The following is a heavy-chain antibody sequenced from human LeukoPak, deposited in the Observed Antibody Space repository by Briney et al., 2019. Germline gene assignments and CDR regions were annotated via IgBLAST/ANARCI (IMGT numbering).Heavy chain of an antibody. D-gene: IGHD3-3*01. V-gene: IGHV3-7*01. CDR1: GFTFSSYW. J-gene: IGHJ2*01. Sequence: GSLRLSCAASGFTFSSYWTSWVRQAPGKGLEWVANIKQDGSEKYYVDSVKGRFTISRDNAKNSLYLQMNSPRAEDTAVYYCAREGGFGDTDYWYFDLXGR. CDR2: IKQDGSEK. CDR3: AREGGFGDTDYWYFDL.